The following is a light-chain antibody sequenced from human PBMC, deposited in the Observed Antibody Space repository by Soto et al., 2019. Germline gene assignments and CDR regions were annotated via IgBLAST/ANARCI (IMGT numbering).Light chain of an antibody. V-gene: IGKV3-11*01. CDR2: EAA. Sequence: EIVLTQSPATLSLSPGETATLSCRASQSVSRSLAWYQQKPGQAPRLLISEAAHRATGIPARFSGSGSGTDFTLTIGSLEPEDFAVYYCQQRINWPLTFGGGTKVEI. CDR1: QSVSRS. J-gene: IGKJ4*01. CDR3: QQRINWPLT.